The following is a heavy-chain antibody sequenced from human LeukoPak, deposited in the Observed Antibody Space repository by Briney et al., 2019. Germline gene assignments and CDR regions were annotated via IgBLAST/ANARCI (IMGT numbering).Heavy chain of an antibody. V-gene: IGHV3-49*03. J-gene: IGHJ4*02. CDR2: IRSKAYGGTT. Sequence: GGSLRLSCTASGFTFGDYAMSWFRQAPGKGLEWVGFIRSKAYGGTTEYAASVKGRFTISRDDSKSIAYLQMNSLKTEDTAVYYCTRDLRAQRITMVRGVPHFDYWGREPWSPSPQ. CDR3: TRDLRAQRITMVRGVPHFDY. CDR1: GFTFGDYA. D-gene: IGHD3-10*01.